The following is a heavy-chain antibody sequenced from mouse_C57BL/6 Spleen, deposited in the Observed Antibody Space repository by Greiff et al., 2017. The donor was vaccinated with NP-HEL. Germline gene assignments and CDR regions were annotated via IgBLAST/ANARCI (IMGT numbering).Heavy chain of an antibody. CDR2: IYPRDGST. Sequence: QDQLQQSGPELVKPGASVKLSCKASGYTFTSYDINWVKQRPGQGLEWIGWIYPRDGSTKYNEKFKGKATLTVDTSSSTAYMELHSLTSEDSAVYFCARWDGYPYYAMDYWGQGTSVTVSS. CDR3: ARWDGYPYYAMDY. D-gene: IGHD2-3*01. V-gene: IGHV1-85*01. J-gene: IGHJ4*01. CDR1: GYTFTSYD.